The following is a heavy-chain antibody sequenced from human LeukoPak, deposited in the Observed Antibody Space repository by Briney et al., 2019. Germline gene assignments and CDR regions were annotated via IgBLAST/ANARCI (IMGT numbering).Heavy chain of an antibody. V-gene: IGHV4-39*07. CDR2: IRYGGST. CDR3: ARVMGSGWTGFDY. D-gene: IGHD6-19*01. CDR1: GGSISSSSYY. Sequence: PSETLSLTCSVSGGSISSSSYYWGWIRQPPGKGLEWIGSIRYGGSTDYSPSLKSRVTISVDTSKNQFSLKLSSVTAADTAVYYCARVMGSGWTGFDYWGQGTLVTVSS. J-gene: IGHJ4*02.